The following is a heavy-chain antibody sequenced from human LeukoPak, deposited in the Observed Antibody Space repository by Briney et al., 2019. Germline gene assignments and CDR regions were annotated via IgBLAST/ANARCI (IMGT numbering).Heavy chain of an antibody. CDR2: INPNSGGT. D-gene: IGHD5-18*01. Sequence: ASVKVSCKASGYTFTGYYMHWVRQAPGQGLEWMGWINPNSGGTNYAQKFQGWVTMTRDTSISTAYMELSRLRSDDTAVYYCARGGQLWLFYYYGMDVWGQGTTVTVSS. CDR3: ARGGQLWLFYYYGMDV. V-gene: IGHV1-2*04. J-gene: IGHJ6*02. CDR1: GYTFTGYY.